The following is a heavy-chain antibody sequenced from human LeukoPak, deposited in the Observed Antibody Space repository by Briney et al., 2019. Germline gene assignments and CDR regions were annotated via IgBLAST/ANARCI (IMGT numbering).Heavy chain of an antibody. CDR2: IYGSGNT. CDR1: GFTVSNKY. CDR3: AKESWFDP. Sequence: PGGSLRLSCAASGFTVSNKYMSWVRQAPGKGLEWVSIIYGSGNTDYAHFVKGRFTISRDNSKNTLYLQMNSLRAEDTAVYYCAKESWFDPWGPGTLVTVSS. V-gene: IGHV3-53*01. J-gene: IGHJ5*02.